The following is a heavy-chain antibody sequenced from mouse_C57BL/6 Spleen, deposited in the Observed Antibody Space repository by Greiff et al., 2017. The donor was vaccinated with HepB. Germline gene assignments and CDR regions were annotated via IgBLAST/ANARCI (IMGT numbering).Heavy chain of an antibody. CDR3: ARYMDYYGSLYFDY. CDR2: IHPNSGST. Sequence: QVQLQQPGAELVKPGASVKLSCKASGYTFTSYWMHWVKQRPGQGLEWIGMIHPNSGSTNYNEKFKSKATLTVDKSSSTAYMQLSSLTSEDSAVYYCARYMDYYGSLYFDYWGQGTTLTVSS. D-gene: IGHD1-1*01. J-gene: IGHJ2*01. V-gene: IGHV1-64*01. CDR1: GYTFTSYW.